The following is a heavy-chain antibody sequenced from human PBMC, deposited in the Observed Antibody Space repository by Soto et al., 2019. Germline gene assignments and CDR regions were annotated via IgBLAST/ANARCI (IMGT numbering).Heavy chain of an antibody. V-gene: IGHV3-9*01. Sequence: SLRLSCAASGFPFDDYAMHWVRQAPGKGLEWVSVIHWNSGGMGYADSVKVRFTVSRDNAKNSLYLQMNSLRLEDTALYYCVKETGNYYDSSGYYFDYWGQGTLVTVYS. CDR3: VKETGNYYDSSGYYFDY. J-gene: IGHJ4*02. CDR2: IHWNSGGM. CDR1: GFPFDDYA. D-gene: IGHD3-22*01.